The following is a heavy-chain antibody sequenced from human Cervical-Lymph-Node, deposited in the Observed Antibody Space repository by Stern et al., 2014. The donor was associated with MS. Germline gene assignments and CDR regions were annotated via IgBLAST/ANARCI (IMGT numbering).Heavy chain of an antibody. CDR3: ARQGYCSGGSCYYWYFDL. D-gene: IGHD2-15*01. Sequence: QVQLQESGPGLVKPSETLSLTCIVSGGSMRSYHWGWIRQPPGKGLEWIGSIYYSGSTYYNPSLKSRVTMSVDTSAQFSLQLTSVTAADTAVYYCARQGYCSGGSCYYWYFDLWGRGTLVTVSS. CDR1: GGSMRSYH. CDR2: IYYSGST. J-gene: IGHJ2*01. V-gene: IGHV4-59*04.